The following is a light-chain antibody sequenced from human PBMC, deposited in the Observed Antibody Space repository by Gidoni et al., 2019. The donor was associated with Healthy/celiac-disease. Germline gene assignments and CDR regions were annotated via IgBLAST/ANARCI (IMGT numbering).Light chain of an antibody. CDR3: QQSYSTPYT. CDR2: AAS. CDR1: QSISSY. J-gene: IGKJ2*01. Sequence: DIPMTPSPSSLSASVGDRVTITCRASQSISSYLNWYQQKPGKAPKRLIYAASSLQSGVPSRFSGSGSGTDFTLTIGSLQPEDFATYYCQQSYSTPYTFXQXTKLEIK. V-gene: IGKV1-39*01.